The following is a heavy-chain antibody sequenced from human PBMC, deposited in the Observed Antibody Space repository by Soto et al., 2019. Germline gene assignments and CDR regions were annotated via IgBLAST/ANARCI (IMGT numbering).Heavy chain of an antibody. CDR1: GFTFSSYG. CDR3: AKDSRITMIVAPFDY. Sequence: QVQLVESGGGVVQPGRSLRLSCAASGFTFSSYGMHWVRQAPGKGLEWVAVISYDGSNKYYADSVKGRFTISRDNSTNTLSLQMNSLIAEDPAGYYCAKDSRITMIVAPFDYWGQGTLVTVSS. J-gene: IGHJ4*02. D-gene: IGHD3-22*01. V-gene: IGHV3-30*18. CDR2: ISYDGSNK.